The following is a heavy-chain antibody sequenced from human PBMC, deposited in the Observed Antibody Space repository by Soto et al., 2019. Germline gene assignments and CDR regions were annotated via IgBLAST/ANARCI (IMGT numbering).Heavy chain of an antibody. D-gene: IGHD2-8*01. CDR3: ARDLFADCTNGVCYTNWFDP. V-gene: IGHV4-59*01. CDR2: IYYSGST. CDR1: GGSISSYY. Sequence: SETLSLTCTVSGGSISSYYWSWIRQPPGKGLEWIGYIYYSGSTNYNPSLKSRVTISVDTSKNQFSLKLSSVTAADTAVYYCARDLFADCTNGVCYTNWFDPWGQGTLVTVSS. J-gene: IGHJ5*02.